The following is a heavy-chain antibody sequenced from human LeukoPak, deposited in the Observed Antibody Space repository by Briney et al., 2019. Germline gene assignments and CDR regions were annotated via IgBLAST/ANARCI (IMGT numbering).Heavy chain of an antibody. Sequence: ASVKVSCKASGYTFTSYGISWVRQAPEQGLEWMGWISAYNGNTNYAQKLQGRVTMTTDTSTSTAYMELSSLRSEDTAVYYCARGVARADRSGYCSSTSCPRPYYFDYWGQGTLVTVSS. V-gene: IGHV1-18*01. CDR2: ISAYNGNT. J-gene: IGHJ4*02. CDR3: ARGVARADRSGYCSSTSCPRPYYFDY. CDR1: GYTFTSYG. D-gene: IGHD2-2*01.